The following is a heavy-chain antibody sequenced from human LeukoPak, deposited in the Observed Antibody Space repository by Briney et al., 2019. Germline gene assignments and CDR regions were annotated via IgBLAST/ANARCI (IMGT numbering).Heavy chain of an antibody. CDR1: GHTFRSYP. Sequence: SLRLPCAASGHTFRSYPVRGAPRAPGKGLEWVSAMSGWGGSTYYADSVKGRFTISRDNSKNTLYLQMNSLRAEDTAVYYCAKDGGYCSSPAACDPNWFDPWGQGTLVTVSS. V-gene: IGHV3-23*01. D-gene: IGHD2-2*01. CDR3: AKDGGYCSSPAACDPNWFDP. J-gene: IGHJ5*02. CDR2: MSGWGGST.